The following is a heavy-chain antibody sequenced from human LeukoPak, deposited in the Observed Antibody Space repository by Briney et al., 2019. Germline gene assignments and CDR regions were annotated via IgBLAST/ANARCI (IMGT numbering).Heavy chain of an antibody. CDR1: GASVSGSNYY. V-gene: IGHV4-39*07. CDR3: ARASGGDGSGSL. J-gene: IGHJ4*02. Sequence: SETLSLTCAVSGASVSGSNYYWGWIRQPPGKGLEWIGNIYSSGSTYYNASLQSRVTISVDTSKNQFSLNLSSVTAADTAMYYCARASGGDGSGSLWGQGTLVTVSS. CDR2: IYSSGST. D-gene: IGHD3-10*01.